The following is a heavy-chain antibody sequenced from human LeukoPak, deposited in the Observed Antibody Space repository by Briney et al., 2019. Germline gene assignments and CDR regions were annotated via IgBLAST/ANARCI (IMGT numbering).Heavy chain of an antibody. Sequence: GGSLRLSCAASGFTFSSYAMSWVRQAPGKGLEWVSAISGSGGSIYYADSVKGRFTISRDQSQNTLYLQMNSLRSEDTAVYYCVRDRSTYYDLWSGLQWGQGTLVTVSS. J-gene: IGHJ4*02. CDR2: ISGSGGSI. V-gene: IGHV3-23*01. CDR1: GFTFSSYA. CDR3: VRDRSTYYDLWSGLQ. D-gene: IGHD3-3*01.